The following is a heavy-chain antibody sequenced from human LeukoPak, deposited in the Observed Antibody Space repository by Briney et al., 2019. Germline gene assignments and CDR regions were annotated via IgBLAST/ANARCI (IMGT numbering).Heavy chain of an antibody. CDR3: VRGGDLDF. D-gene: IGHD2-21*02. J-gene: IGHJ4*02. Sequence: GGSLRLSCAGSGFTFSTYAMNWVRQAPGKGLEWISYISSTSGTIYYADSMKGRFTISRDDAKSSLYLQMTSLRDEDTAVYYCVRGGDLDFWGQGTLVTVSS. CDR1: GFTFSTYA. V-gene: IGHV3-48*02. CDR2: ISSTSGTI.